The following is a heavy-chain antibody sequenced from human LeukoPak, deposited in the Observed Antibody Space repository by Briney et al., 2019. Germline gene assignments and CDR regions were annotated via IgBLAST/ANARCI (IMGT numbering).Heavy chain of an antibody. CDR1: GFSFSSYA. J-gene: IGHJ4*02. Sequence: GGSLRLSCEASGFSFSSYAMNWVRQAPGKGLEWLSYISSSSSTIYYADSVKGRFTISRDNAKNSLYLQMNSLRAEDTAVYYCARGSGSYYYWGQGTLVTVSS. D-gene: IGHD1-26*01. CDR2: ISSSSSTI. CDR3: ARGSGSYYY. V-gene: IGHV3-48*04.